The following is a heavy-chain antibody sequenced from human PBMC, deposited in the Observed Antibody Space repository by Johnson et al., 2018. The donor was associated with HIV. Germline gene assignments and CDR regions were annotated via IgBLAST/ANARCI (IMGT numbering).Heavy chain of an antibody. CDR3: ARQPDHFWSSDAFDI. V-gene: IGHV3-30-3*01. CDR2: ISYDGSNK. CDR1: GFTFSSYA. J-gene: IGHJ3*02. D-gene: IGHD3-3*02. Sequence: QVQLVESGGGVVQPGRSLRLSCAASGFTFSSYAMHWVRQAPGKGLEWVAVISYDGSNKYYADSVKGRFTISRDNSKNTLYLQMNSLRVEDTAIYYCARQPDHFWSSDAFDIWGQGTMVTVSS.